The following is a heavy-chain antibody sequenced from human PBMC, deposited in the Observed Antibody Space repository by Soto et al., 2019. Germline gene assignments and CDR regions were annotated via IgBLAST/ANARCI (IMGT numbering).Heavy chain of an antibody. D-gene: IGHD6-19*01. V-gene: IGHV1-69*01. CDR3: ARGGTSGWLKGAYDV. Sequence: QVQLVQSGAEVKKPGSSVKVSCKASGGTLSKHAITWVRRAPGQGLEWRGGIIPMFGIPNYPQKFQGRVTISADDSTNTSHMELNSLPSEDTAIYYCARGGTSGWLKGAYDVWGQGTMVTVS. CDR2: IIPMFGIP. J-gene: IGHJ3*01. CDR1: GGTLSKHA.